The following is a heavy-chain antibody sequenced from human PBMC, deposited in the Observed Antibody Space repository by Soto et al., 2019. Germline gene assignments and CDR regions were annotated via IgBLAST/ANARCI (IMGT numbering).Heavy chain of an antibody. CDR3: ARARYGCSGYYREGTFDY. J-gene: IGHJ4*02. Sequence: SSLKVSCKAPGGTFSSYAISWVRQAPGQGLEWMGGIIPIFGTANYAQKFQGRVTITADESTSTAYMELSSLRSEDTAVYYCARARYGCSGYYREGTFDYWGQGTLVTVSS. CDR1: GGTFSSYA. D-gene: IGHD3-22*01. CDR2: IIPIFGTA. V-gene: IGHV1-69*13.